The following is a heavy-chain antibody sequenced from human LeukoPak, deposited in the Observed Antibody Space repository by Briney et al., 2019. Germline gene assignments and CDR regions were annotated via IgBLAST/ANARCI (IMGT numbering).Heavy chain of an antibody. V-gene: IGHV3-33*06. CDR3: AKDYRDIAVARFDY. CDR2: IWYDGSNK. D-gene: IGHD6-19*01. J-gene: IGHJ4*02. CDR1: GFTFSSYG. Sequence: GRSLRLSCAASGFTFSSYGMHWVRQAPGKGLEWVAVIWYDGSNKYYADSVKGRFTISRDNSKNTLYLQMNSLRAEDTAVYYCAKDYRDIAVARFDYWGQGTLATVPS.